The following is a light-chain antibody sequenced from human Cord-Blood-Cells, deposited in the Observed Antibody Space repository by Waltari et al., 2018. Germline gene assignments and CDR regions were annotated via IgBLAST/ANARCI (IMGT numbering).Light chain of an antibody. V-gene: IGKV3-11*01. CDR2: DAS. J-gene: IGKJ4*01. Sequence: EIVLTQSPATLSLSPGERATLSFRASQSVSSYFAWYQQKPGQAPRLLIYDASNRATGIPARFSGSGSGTDFTLTISSLEPEDFAVYYCQQRSNWPPLTFGGGTKVEIK. CDR1: QSVSSY. CDR3: QQRSNWPPLT.